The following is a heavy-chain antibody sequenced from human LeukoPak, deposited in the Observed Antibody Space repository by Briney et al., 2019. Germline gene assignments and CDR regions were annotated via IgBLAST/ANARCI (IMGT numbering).Heavy chain of an antibody. CDR3: ARHLEITSWRYNWFDP. CDR2: IYYSGST. V-gene: IGHV4-39*01. D-gene: IGHD2-2*01. J-gene: IGHJ5*02. Sequence: SETLSLTCTVSGGSISSYYWGWIRQPPGKGLEWIGSIYYSGSTYYNPSLKSRVTISVDTSKNQFSLKLSSVTAADTAVYYCARHLEITSWRYNWFDPWGQGTLVTVSS. CDR1: GGSISSYY.